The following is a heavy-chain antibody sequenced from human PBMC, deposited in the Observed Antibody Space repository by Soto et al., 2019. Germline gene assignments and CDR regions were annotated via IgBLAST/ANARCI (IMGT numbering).Heavy chain of an antibody. Sequence: GGSLRLSCAASGFTFSSYAMSWVRQAPGKGLEWVSAISGSGGSTNYADSVRGRFTISRDNSKNTLYLQMNSLRAEDTAVYYCARDEYSGYDYRDYWGQGTLVTVSS. CDR2: ISGSGGST. CDR1: GFTFSSYA. J-gene: IGHJ4*02. D-gene: IGHD5-12*01. V-gene: IGHV3-23*01. CDR3: ARDEYSGYDYRDY.